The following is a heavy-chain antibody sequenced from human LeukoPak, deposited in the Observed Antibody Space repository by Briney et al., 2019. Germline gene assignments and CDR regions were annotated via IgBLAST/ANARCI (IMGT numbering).Heavy chain of an antibody. J-gene: IGHJ5*02. CDR3: ASQTQQWLVSGWFDP. Sequence: GASVKVSCKASGYTFTSYYMHWVRQAPGQGLEWMGIINPSGGSTSCAQKFQGRVTMTRDTSTSTVYMELSSLRSEDTAVYYCASQTQQWLVSGWFDPWGQGTLVTVFS. V-gene: IGHV1-46*01. D-gene: IGHD6-19*01. CDR1: GYTFTSYY. CDR2: INPSGGST.